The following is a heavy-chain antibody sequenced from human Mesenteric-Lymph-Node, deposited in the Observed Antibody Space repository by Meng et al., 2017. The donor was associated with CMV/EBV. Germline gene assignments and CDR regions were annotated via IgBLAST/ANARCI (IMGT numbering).Heavy chain of an antibody. Sequence: GGSLRLSCAASGFTFSSYEMNWVRQAPGKGLEWVSYISSSGSTIYYADSVKGRFTISRDNAKNSLYLQMNSLRAEDTAVYYCARAETDYLGSMDVWGQGTTVTVSS. CDR2: ISSSGSTI. CDR1: GFTFSSYE. CDR3: ARAETDYLGSMDV. D-gene: IGHD5-12*01. J-gene: IGHJ6*02. V-gene: IGHV3-48*03.